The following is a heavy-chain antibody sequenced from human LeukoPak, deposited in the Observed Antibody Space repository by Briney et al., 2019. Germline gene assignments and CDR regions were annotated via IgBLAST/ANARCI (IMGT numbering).Heavy chain of an antibody. Sequence: ASVKVSCKASGYTFTSYYMHWVRQAPGQGLEWMGIINTSGGSTSYAQKFQGRVTMTRDMSTSTVYMELSSLRSEDTAVYYCARVGIAAAGTGCFDYWGQGTLVTVSS. D-gene: IGHD6-13*01. CDR3: ARVGIAAAGTGCFDY. J-gene: IGHJ4*02. CDR2: INTSGGST. CDR1: GYTFTSYY. V-gene: IGHV1-46*01.